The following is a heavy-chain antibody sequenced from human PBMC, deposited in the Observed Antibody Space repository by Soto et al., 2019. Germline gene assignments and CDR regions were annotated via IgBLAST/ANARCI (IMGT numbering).Heavy chain of an antibody. CDR3: VGSLKRYYYYVMDV. CDR2: IKQDGSEE. D-gene: IGHD3-16*01. J-gene: IGHJ6*02. V-gene: IGHV3-7*03. CDR1: GFIFSSYW. Sequence: PGGSLRLSCAASGFIFSSYWMSWVRQAPGKGLEWVANIKQDGSEENYVDSVKGRFTISRDNAKNALYLQMSSLRAEDTAVYYCVGSLKRYYYYVMDVWGQGTTVTVSS.